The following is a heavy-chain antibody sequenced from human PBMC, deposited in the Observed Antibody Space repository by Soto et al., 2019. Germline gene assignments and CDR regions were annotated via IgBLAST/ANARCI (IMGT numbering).Heavy chain of an antibody. V-gene: IGHV1-69*02. CDR1: GGTFSSYI. CDR3: AKSPTPGSATSSYYGMDV. D-gene: IGHD7-27*01. J-gene: IGHJ6*02. Sequence: QVQLVQSGAEVKKPGSPVKVSCKASGGTFSSYIITWVRQAPGQGLEWMGRIIPILDITYYAQRFQGRVTITADKTTSTAYMELSGLRSEDSAVYFCAKSPTPGSATSSYYGMDVWGHGTTVTVSS. CDR2: IIPILDIT.